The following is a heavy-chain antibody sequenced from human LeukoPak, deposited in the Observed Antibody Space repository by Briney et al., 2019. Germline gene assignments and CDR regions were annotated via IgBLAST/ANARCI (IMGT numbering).Heavy chain of an antibody. CDR1: GFTFDDYA. CDR3: AKDISGSYSPGWFDP. V-gene: IGHV3-9*01. D-gene: IGHD1-26*01. CDR2: ISWNSGSI. Sequence: PGGSLRLSCAASGFTFDDYAMPWVRQAPGKGLEWVSGISWNSGSIGYADSVKGRFTISRDNAKNSLYLQMNSRRAEDTALYYCAKDISGSYSPGWFDPWGQGTLVTVSS. J-gene: IGHJ5*02.